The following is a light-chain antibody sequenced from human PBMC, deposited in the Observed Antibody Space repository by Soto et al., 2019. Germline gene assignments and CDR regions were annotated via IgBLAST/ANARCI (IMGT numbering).Light chain of an antibody. CDR3: QHYGDSLLT. Sequence: EVVLTQSPGTLSLSPGEGATLSCRASQIVTGNFLAWYQQKPGQAPRLLMYDASTRATGIPDRFSGSGSGTDFTLIISRLEPEDFAVYYCQHYGDSLLTFGQGTKVEIK. CDR1: QIVTGNF. V-gene: IGKV3-20*01. J-gene: IGKJ1*01. CDR2: DAS.